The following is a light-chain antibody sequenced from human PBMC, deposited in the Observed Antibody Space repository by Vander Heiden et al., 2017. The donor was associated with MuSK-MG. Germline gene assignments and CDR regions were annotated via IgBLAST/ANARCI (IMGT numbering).Light chain of an antibody. V-gene: IGLV6-57*02. CDR1: SGSIASNY. J-gene: IGLJ2*01. CDR3: QSYDSSKEV. CDR2: EDN. Sequence: NFMLTQPHSVSESPGEPVTISCTGSSGSIASNYVQWYQQRPGSAPTTVIYEDNQRPSGVPDRFSGSIDSSSNSASLTISGLKTEDEADYYCQSYDSSKEVFGGGTKLTVL.